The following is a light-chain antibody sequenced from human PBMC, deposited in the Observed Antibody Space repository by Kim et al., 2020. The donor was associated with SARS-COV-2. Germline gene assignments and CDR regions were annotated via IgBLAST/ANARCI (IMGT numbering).Light chain of an antibody. CDR1: KLGDKY. V-gene: IGLV3-1*01. Sequence: VSPGQTASITCSGEKLGDKYACWYQQKPGQSPVLVIYQDSKRPSGIPERFSGSNSGNTSTLTISGTQAMDEADYYCQAWDSSTYVFGTGTKVTVL. J-gene: IGLJ1*01. CDR3: QAWDSSTYV. CDR2: QDS.